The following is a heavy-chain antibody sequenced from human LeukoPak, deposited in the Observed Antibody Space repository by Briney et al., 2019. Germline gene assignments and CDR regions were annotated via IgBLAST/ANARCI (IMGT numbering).Heavy chain of an antibody. CDR1: GHSFIRSG. J-gene: IGHJ2*01. CDR3: ARAPTVTQFIYWYFDL. Sequence: ASVKVSCKASGHSFIRSGISWVRQAPGQGLEWMGWISAYNGNTNYAQKLQGRVTMTTDTSTSTAYMELKSLRSDDTAVYYCARAPTVTQFIYWYFDLWGRGTLVTVSS. V-gene: IGHV1-18*01. CDR2: ISAYNGNT. D-gene: IGHD4-17*01.